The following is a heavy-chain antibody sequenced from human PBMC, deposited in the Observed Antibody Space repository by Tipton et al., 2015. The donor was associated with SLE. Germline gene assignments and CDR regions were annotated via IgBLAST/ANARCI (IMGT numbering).Heavy chain of an antibody. J-gene: IGHJ6*02. V-gene: IGHV4-59*08. CDR2: VYYTGTT. CDR1: GGSISTNY. CDR3: ARNSSIPVGPSSYYSGMDV. D-gene: IGHD2-2*02. Sequence: GLVKPSETLSLTCTVSGGSISTNYWSWIRQTPGKGLEWIGNVYYTGTTKYNPSLKSRVTISVDTSRHQFSLKLSSVTAADTAVYYCARNSSIPVGPSSYYSGMDVWGQGTTVTVSS.